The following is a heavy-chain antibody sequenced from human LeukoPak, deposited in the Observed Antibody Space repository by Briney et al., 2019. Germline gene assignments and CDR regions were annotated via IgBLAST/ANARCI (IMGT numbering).Heavy chain of an antibody. J-gene: IGHJ3*02. Sequence: GGSLRLSCAASGFTVSSNYMNWVRQAPGKGLEWVAVLYSAGNTFYADSVKGRFTISRDNSKNTLYLQMNSLRAEDTALYYCARLTQPQGAFDIWGQGTMVTVSS. V-gene: IGHV3-53*01. D-gene: IGHD2-2*01. CDR2: LYSAGNT. CDR3: ARLTQPQGAFDI. CDR1: GFTVSSNY.